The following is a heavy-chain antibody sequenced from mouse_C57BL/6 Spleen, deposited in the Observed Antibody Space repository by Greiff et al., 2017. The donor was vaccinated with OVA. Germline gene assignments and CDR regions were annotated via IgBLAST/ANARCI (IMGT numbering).Heavy chain of an antibody. Sequence: VQLKESEGGLVQPGRSMKLSCTASGFTFSDYYMAWVRQVPEKGLEWVANINYDGSSTYYLDSLKSRFIISRDNAKNILYLQMSSLKSEDTATYYCARRSDGYHYYAMDYWGQGTSVTVSS. V-gene: IGHV5-16*01. J-gene: IGHJ4*01. CDR1: GFTFSDYY. D-gene: IGHD2-3*01. CDR2: INYDGSST. CDR3: ARRSDGYHYYAMDY.